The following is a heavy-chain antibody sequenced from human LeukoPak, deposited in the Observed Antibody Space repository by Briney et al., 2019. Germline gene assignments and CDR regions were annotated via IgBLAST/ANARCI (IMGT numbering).Heavy chain of an antibody. CDR2: INHSGST. D-gene: IGHD3-10*01. CDR3: AREPLWFRGRHFDY. Sequence: SETLSLTCAVYGGSFSGYYWSWIRQPPGKGLEWIGEINHSGSTNYNPSLKSRVTISVDTSKNQFSLKLSSVTAADTAVYYCAREPLWFRGRHFDYWGQGTLVTVSS. J-gene: IGHJ4*02. CDR1: GGSFSGYY. V-gene: IGHV4-34*01.